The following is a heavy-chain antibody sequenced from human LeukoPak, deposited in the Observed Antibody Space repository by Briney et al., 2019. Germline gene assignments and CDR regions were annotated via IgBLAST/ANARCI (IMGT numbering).Heavy chain of an antibody. CDR1: GFNSNTYE. J-gene: IGHJ4*02. CDR3: ARDKALNS. Sequence: GGPLRLPCAGSGFNSNTYEMNWVRQAPGKGLEWLSYISSRGSSIYYADSVKGRFTISRDNAKNSLYLQMNSLRAEDTAVYFCARDKALNSWGQGTLVTVSS. CDR2: ISSRGSSI. V-gene: IGHV3-48*03.